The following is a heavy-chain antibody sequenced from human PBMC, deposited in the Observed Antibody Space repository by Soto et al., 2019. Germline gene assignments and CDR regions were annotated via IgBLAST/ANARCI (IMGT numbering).Heavy chain of an antibody. V-gene: IGHV3-21*01. J-gene: IGHJ4*02. CDR1: GFTFSDYT. Sequence: GGSLILSSAASGFTFSDYTLNWVRQAPGKGLEWVSSISSTNSYIYYADSVKGRFTISRDNAKNSLFLQMNSLRAEDTAVYYCAVVAATAHFDLWGQGTLVTVSS. CDR2: ISSTNSYI. D-gene: IGHD2-15*01. CDR3: AVVAATAHFDL.